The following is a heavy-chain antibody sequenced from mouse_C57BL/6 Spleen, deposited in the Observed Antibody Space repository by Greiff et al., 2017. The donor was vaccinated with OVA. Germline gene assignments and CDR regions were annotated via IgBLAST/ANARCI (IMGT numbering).Heavy chain of an antibody. CDR3: AREYFYYGSSYWYFDV. J-gene: IGHJ1*03. CDR2: ISSGSSTI. V-gene: IGHV5-17*01. Sequence: EVQRVESGGGLVKPGGSLKLSCAASGFTFSDYGMHWVRQAPEKGLEWVAYISSGSSTIYYADTVKGRFTISRDNAKNTLFLQMTSLRSEDTAMYYCAREYFYYGSSYWYFDVWGTGTTVTVSS. CDR1: GFTFSDYG. D-gene: IGHD1-1*01.